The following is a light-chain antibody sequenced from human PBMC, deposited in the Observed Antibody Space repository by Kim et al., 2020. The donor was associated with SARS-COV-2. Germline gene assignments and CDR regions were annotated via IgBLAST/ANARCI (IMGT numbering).Light chain of an antibody. CDR2: GAS. J-gene: IGKJ4*01. CDR1: QSISSN. CDR3: QQYHHWPPLT. Sequence: VFLGESATLSCRASQSISSNLAWYQHKPGQAPRLLIYGASTRAAGVPARFSGSGSGTEFTLTISSLQSEDFAIYSCQQYHHWPPLTFGGGTKLEI. V-gene: IGKV3-15*01.